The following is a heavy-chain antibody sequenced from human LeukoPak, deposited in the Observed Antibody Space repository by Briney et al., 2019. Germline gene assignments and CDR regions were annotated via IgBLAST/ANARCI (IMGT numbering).Heavy chain of an antibody. J-gene: IGHJ6*03. V-gene: IGHV4-39*07. Sequence: PSETLSLTCTVSGGSIGSRTSYWGWIRQTPGKGLEWIGNIFHSGSAYYNPSLKSRVRILVATSKNQFFLELTAVTAADTAVYYCAREAAYSMDVWGKGTTVTVSS. CDR1: GGSIGSRTSY. CDR2: IFHSGSA. D-gene: IGHD2-21*01. CDR3: AREAAYSMDV.